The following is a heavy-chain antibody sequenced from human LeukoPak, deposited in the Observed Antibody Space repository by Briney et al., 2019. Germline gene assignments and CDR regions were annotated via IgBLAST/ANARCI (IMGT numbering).Heavy chain of an antibody. CDR1: GYTFTGYY. CDR2: INPNSCVT. J-gene: IGHJ4*02. CDR3: VPSNNRVFYFDY. V-gene: IGHV1-2*02. D-gene: IGHD1-14*01. Sequence: GASVKVSCKTSGYTFTGYYMHWVRQAPGQGLEWMGWINPNSCVTYYAQKFQDRVSMTRDTSIITAYVELGRLTSDDTAVYYCVPSNNRVFYFDYWGQGTLVTVSS.